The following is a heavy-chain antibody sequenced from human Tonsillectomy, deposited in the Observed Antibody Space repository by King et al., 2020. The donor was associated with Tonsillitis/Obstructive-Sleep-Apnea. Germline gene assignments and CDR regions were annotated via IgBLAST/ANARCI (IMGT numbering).Heavy chain of an antibody. CDR1: GYSFSSYW. D-gene: IGHD2-2*01. J-gene: IGHJ6*03. CDR2: IYPGDSDT. V-gene: IGHV5-51*01. CDR3: ARGGVPTSGEVPPGMGYYDYIDV. Sequence: QLVQSGAEVKKPGESLKISCKGSGYSFSSYWIAWVRQMPGKGLEWMGIIYPGDSDTKYSPSFQGHITISADKSISTAFLQWSSLKASDTAMYYCARGGVPTSGEVPPGMGYYDYIDVWGKGTTVTVSS.